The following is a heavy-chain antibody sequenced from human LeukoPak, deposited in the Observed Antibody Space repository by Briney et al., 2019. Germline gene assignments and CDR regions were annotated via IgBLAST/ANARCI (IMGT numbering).Heavy chain of an antibody. J-gene: IGHJ6*04. CDR1: GFTFSSYE. D-gene: IGHD3-10*02. V-gene: IGHV3-48*03. CDR3: AELGITMIGGV. Sequence: AGGSLRLSCAASGFTFSSYEMNWVRQAPGEGLEWVSYISSSGSTIYYADSVKGRFTISRDNAENSLYLQMNSLRAEDTAVYYCAELGITMIGGVWGKGTTVTISS. CDR2: ISSSGSTI.